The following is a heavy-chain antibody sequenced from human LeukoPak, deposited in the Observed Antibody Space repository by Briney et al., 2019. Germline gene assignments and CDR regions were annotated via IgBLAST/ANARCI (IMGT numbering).Heavy chain of an antibody. CDR3: ARGYYYDYSGPDFDY. D-gene: IGHD3-22*01. CDR1: GGSMSGYF. J-gene: IGHJ4*02. V-gene: IGHV4-59*01. Sequence: KPSETLSLTCTVSGGSMSGYFWSRIRQPAGKGLEWIGYIYYTGSTNSNPSLKSRVTISVDTSKNQFSLRLTSVTAADTAVYYCARGYYYDYSGPDFDYWGQGTLVTVSS. CDR2: IYYTGST.